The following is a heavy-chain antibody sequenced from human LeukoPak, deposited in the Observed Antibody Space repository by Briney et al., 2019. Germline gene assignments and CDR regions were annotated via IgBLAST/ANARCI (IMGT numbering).Heavy chain of an antibody. D-gene: IGHD2-15*01. CDR2: INHSGST. CDR1: GGSFSDYY. CDR3: ARGVAGTYYYYGMDV. Sequence: SETLSLTCAVYGGSFSDYYWSWIRQPPGKGLEWIGEINHSGSTNYNPSLKSRVTISVDTSKNQFSLKLSSVTAADTAVYYCARGVAGTYYYYGMDVWGQGTTVTVSS. V-gene: IGHV4-34*01. J-gene: IGHJ6*02.